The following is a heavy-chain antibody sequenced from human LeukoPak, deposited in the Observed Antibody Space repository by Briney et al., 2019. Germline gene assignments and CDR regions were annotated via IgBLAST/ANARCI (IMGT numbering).Heavy chain of an antibody. V-gene: IGHV3-30*04. Sequence: GGSLRLSCAASGFTFSSYAMHWVRQAPGKGLEWVAVISYDGSNKKCADSVKGRFTISRDNSKNTLYLQMNSLRAEDTAVYYCAKKFGDGIVAAGLRFDPWGQGTLVTVSS. D-gene: IGHD6-13*01. CDR2: ISYDGSNK. CDR3: AKKFGDGIVAAGLRFDP. CDR1: GFTFSSYA. J-gene: IGHJ5*02.